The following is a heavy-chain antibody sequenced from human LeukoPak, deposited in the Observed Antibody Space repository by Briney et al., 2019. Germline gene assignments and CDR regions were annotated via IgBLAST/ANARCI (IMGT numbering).Heavy chain of an antibody. Sequence: ISSSSSYIYYADSVKGRFTISRDNAKNSLYLQMNSLRAEDTAVYYCARDGGYSSSWWSYWGQGTLVTVSS. V-gene: IGHV3-21*01. J-gene: IGHJ4*02. CDR2: ISSSSSYI. CDR3: ARDGGYSSSWWSY. D-gene: IGHD6-13*01.